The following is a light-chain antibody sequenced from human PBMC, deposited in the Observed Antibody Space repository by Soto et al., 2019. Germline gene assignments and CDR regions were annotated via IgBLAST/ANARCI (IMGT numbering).Light chain of an antibody. CDR2: AAS. CDR3: QQSYSAPIT. V-gene: IGKV1-39*01. CDR1: QSIRNF. Sequence: DIQMTQSPSSLSASVGDRVTITCRASQSIRNFLNWYQQRPGKAPKFLISAASTLQSGVPLRFSGSGFGTDFTLTISSLQPEDVATYYCQQSYSAPITFGPGTKVDI. J-gene: IGKJ3*01.